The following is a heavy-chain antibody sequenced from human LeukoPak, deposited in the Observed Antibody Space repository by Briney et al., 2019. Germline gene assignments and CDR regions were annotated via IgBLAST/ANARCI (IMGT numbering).Heavy chain of an antibody. CDR3: ARDGTYCSSTSCYGNWFDP. D-gene: IGHD2-2*01. Sequence: PSETLSLTCTVSGGSISSGSYYWSWIRQPAGKGLEWIGRIYTSGSTNYNPSLKSRVTISVDTSKNQFSLKLSSVTAADTAVYYCARDGTYCSSTSCYGNWFDPWGQGTLVTVSS. J-gene: IGHJ5*02. V-gene: IGHV4-61*02. CDR2: IYTSGST. CDR1: GGSISSGSYY.